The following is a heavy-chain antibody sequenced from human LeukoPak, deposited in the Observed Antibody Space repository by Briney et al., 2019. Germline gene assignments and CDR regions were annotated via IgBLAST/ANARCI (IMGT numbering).Heavy chain of an antibody. D-gene: IGHD3-22*01. V-gene: IGHV4-39*02. J-gene: IGHJ4*02. CDR3: AREEYDSSGYLGY. Sequence: SETLSLTCTVSGGSISSTSYYWGWIRQPPGKGLEWIGSIYYSGSTYYSPSLKSRVAISVDMSKNQFSLKLSSVTAADTAVYYCAREEYDSSGYLGYWGQGTLVTVSS. CDR1: GGSISSTSYY. CDR2: IYYSGST.